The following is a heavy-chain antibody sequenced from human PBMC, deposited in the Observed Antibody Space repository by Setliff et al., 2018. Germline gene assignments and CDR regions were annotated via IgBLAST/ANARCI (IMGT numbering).Heavy chain of an antibody. Sequence: ASVKVSCKASGYTFSSYGISWVRQVPGQGLEWVGWISGNNGNTKYVQSLQGRVSMTTDTSTNTAYMELRSLTSDDTAIYYGARARRLWQSLIDYWGQGTLVTVSS. CDR2: ISGNNGNT. V-gene: IGHV1-18*01. D-gene: IGHD3-16*01. CDR3: ARARRLWQSLIDY. CDR1: GYTFSSYG. J-gene: IGHJ4*02.